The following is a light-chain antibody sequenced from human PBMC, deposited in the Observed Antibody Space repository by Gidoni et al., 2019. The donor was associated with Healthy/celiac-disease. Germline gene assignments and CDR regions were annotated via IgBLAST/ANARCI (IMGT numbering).Light chain of an antibody. J-gene: IGKJ4*01. CDR3: QQLNSYPSLT. CDR2: AAS. Sequence: DIQLTQSPSFLSASVGDRVTITCRASQGISSYLAWCQQKPGKAPKLLIYAASTLQSGVPSRFSGSGSGTEFTLTISSRQPEDFATYYCQQLNSYPSLTFGGGTKVEIK. V-gene: IGKV1-9*01. CDR1: QGISSY.